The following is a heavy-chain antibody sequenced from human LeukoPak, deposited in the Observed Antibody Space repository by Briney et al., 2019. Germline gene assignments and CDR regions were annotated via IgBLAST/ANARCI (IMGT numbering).Heavy chain of an antibody. V-gene: IGHV3-23*01. CDR2: ISGSGGNT. J-gene: IGHJ4*02. CDR1: GFIFSSYA. D-gene: IGHD6-19*01. Sequence: GGSLRLSCAASGFIFSSYAMSWVRQAPGKGLEWVSGISGSGGNTYYADSVKGRFTISRDNSKNTLYLQMNSLRAEDTAVYYCAKYTAVAGTVDYFDYWGQGTLVTVSS. CDR3: AKYTAVAGTVDYFDY.